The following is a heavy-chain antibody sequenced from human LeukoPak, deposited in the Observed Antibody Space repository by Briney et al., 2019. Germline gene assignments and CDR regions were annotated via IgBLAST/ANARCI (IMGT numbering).Heavy chain of an antibody. D-gene: IGHD5-24*01. Sequence: SQTLSLTCAISGDSVSSNSAGWNWIRQSPSRGLEWLGRTYYRSKWYNDFAPSVRNRITINPDTSKNQFSLQLNSVTPEDTAVYYCARLYLPATRFDYWGQGTLVTVSS. CDR1: GDSVSSNSAG. J-gene: IGHJ4*02. V-gene: IGHV6-1*01. CDR2: TYYRSKWYN. CDR3: ARLYLPATRFDY.